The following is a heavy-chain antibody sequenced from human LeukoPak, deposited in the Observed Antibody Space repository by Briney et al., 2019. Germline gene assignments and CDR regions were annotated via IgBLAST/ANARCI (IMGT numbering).Heavy chain of an antibody. D-gene: IGHD2-15*01. CDR1: GFTFSHSW. CDR2: IKKTGSET. V-gene: IGHV3-7*01. Sequence: GGSLRLSCAASGFTFSHSWMSWVRQAPGKGLEWVAYIKKTGSETYYVDSVKGRFTITRDNTRNSLFLQMYSLRAEDTAVYFCAREDGYCSGGNCYSYFDSWGQGTPVTVSS. J-gene: IGHJ4*02. CDR3: AREDGYCSGGNCYSYFDS.